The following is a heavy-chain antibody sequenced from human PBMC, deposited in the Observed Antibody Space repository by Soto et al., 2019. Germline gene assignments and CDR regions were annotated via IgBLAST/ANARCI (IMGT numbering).Heavy chain of an antibody. Sequence: EVQLVESGGGLVQPGGSLRLSCAASGFTFSDYWMRWVRQAPGKGLEWVANIKKDGSDKNYVDSVKGRFTISRDNAKNSLYLQMNSLRAEDTAVYYCVLSVYNSGWYPNHYYFNYWGQGTLVTVSS. CDR3: VLSVYNSGWYPNHYYFNY. CDR2: IKKDGSDK. D-gene: IGHD6-19*01. CDR1: GFTFSDYW. J-gene: IGHJ4*02. V-gene: IGHV3-7*05.